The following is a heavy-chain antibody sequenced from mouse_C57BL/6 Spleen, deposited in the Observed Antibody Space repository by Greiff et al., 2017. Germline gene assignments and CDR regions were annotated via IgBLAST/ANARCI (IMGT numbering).Heavy chain of an antibody. Sequence: EVQLQQSGPELVKPGASVKMSCKASGYTFTDYNMHWVKQSHGKSLEWIGYINPNNGGTSYNQKFKGKATLTVNKSSSTAYMELRSLTSEDSAVYYCARGSYHGGYFDYWGQGTTLTVSS. CDR2: INPNNGGT. CDR3: ARGSYHGGYFDY. D-gene: IGHD6-5*01. CDR1: GYTFTDYN. V-gene: IGHV1-22*01. J-gene: IGHJ2*01.